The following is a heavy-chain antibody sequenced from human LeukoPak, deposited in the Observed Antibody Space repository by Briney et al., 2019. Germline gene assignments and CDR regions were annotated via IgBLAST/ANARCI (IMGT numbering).Heavy chain of an antibody. V-gene: IGHV3-23*01. CDR3: ARDNDSSGYYYVGHWFDP. Sequence: GGSLRLPCAASGLTFSNSAMSWVRQAPGKGLEWVSAISGSGGSTYYADSVKGRFTISRDNSKNTLYLQMNSLRAEDTAVYYCARDNDSSGYYYVGHWFDPWGQGTLVTVSS. CDR2: ISGSGGST. D-gene: IGHD3-22*01. J-gene: IGHJ5*02. CDR1: GLTFSNSA.